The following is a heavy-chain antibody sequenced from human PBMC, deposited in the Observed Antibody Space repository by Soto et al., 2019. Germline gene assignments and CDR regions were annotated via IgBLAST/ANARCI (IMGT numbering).Heavy chain of an antibody. D-gene: IGHD2-21*02. V-gene: IGHV4-39*01. Sequence: SETLSLTCTVTGDSINNRSYYWGWIRQPPGKGLEWIGSIYYSGSTYNNPSLKSRVSMSVDTSKNQFSLKLRTVTAADTALYYCARQRTSVVTQAYFDSWGQGSLVTVSS. CDR2: IYYSGST. CDR1: GDSINNRSYY. J-gene: IGHJ4*02. CDR3: ARQRTSVVTQAYFDS.